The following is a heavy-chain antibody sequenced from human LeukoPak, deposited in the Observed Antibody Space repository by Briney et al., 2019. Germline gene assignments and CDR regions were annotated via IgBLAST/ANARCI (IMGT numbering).Heavy chain of an antibody. CDR2: VSTNGNT. CDR1: GGSISSYY. J-gene: IGHJ4*02. Sequence: SETLSLTCSVSGGSISSYYWSWIRQPPGNGLEWIGYVSTNGNTNYNPSLKGRVTISVDTSKNQFSPKLSSVTAADTAVYYCARGRGYSYGYVGGSRYYFDYWGQGTLVTVSS. V-gene: IGHV4-4*08. CDR3: ARGRGYSYGYVGGSRYYFDY. D-gene: IGHD5-18*01.